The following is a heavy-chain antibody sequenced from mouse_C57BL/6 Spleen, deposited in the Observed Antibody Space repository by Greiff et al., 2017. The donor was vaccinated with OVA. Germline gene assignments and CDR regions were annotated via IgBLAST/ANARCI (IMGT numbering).Heavy chain of an antibody. V-gene: IGHV1-69*01. J-gene: IGHJ1*03. D-gene: IGHD1-1*01. CDR2: IDPSDSYT. CDR3: ARGDYYGSREVLDV. CDR1: GYTFTSYW. Sequence: VQLQQPGAELVMPGASVKLSCKASGYTFTSYWMHWVKQRPGQGLEWIGEIDPSDSYTNYNQKFKGKSTLTVDKSSSTAYMQRSSLTSEDSAVYYCARGDYYGSREVLDVWGTGTTVTVSS.